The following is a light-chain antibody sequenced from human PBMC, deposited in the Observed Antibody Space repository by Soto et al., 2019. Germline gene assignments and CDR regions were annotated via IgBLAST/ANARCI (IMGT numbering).Light chain of an antibody. Sequence: DIVMTQSPDSLAVSLGERATINCKSSQSVLYSSNNKNYLAWYQQKPGQPPKLLIYWASTRESRVPDRFSGSGSGTDFTLTISSLQAEDVAVYYCQQYYNTPLRFGPGTKVDIK. V-gene: IGKV4-1*01. CDR3: QQYYNTPLR. CDR2: WAS. J-gene: IGKJ3*01. CDR1: QSVLYSSNNKNY.